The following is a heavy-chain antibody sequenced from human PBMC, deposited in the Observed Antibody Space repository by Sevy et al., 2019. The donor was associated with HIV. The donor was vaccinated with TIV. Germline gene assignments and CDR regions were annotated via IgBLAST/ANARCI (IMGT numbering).Heavy chain of an antibody. CDR1: GFPFSHYG. J-gene: IGHJ4*02. CDR2: IRYDGSKK. CDR3: AKDFYDFSGREAVVDS. D-gene: IGHD3-3*01. V-gene: IGHV3-30*02. Sequence: GSLRLSCASSGFPFSHYGFHWVRHAPGKGLDWVAFIRYDGSKKDYAESVRGRFTVSRDNSKNTLYLQMNSLRPEATATYYCAKDFYDFSGREAVVDSWGQGTLVTVSS.